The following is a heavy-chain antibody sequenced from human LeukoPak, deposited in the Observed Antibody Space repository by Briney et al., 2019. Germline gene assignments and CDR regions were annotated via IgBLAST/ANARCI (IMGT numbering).Heavy chain of an antibody. V-gene: IGHV3-23*01. D-gene: IGHD5-18*01. J-gene: IGHJ4*02. Sequence: GSLRLSCAAFGFTFSSYAMSWVRQAPGKGLEWVSAISGSGGSTYYADSVKGRFTISRDNSKNTLYLQMNSLRAEDTAVYYCAKDLRKRGYSYGYPDYWGQGTLVTVSS. CDR2: ISGSGGST. CDR1: GFTFSSYA. CDR3: AKDLRKRGYSYGYPDY.